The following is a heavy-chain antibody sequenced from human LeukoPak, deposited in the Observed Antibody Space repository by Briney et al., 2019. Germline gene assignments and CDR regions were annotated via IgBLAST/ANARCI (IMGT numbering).Heavy chain of an antibody. Sequence: PGRSLRLSCAASGFTFSSYGMHWVRQAPGKWLEWVAVISYDGSNKYYADSVKGRFTISRDNSKNTLYLQMNSLRAEDTAVYYCAKDSSGGWGAAGPYYFDYWGQGTLVTVSS. V-gene: IGHV3-30*18. CDR1: GFTFSSYG. D-gene: IGHD7-27*01. CDR3: AKDSSGGWGAAGPYYFDY. CDR2: ISYDGSNK. J-gene: IGHJ4*02.